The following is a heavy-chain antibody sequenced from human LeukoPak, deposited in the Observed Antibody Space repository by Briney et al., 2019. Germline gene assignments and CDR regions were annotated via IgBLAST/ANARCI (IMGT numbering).Heavy chain of an antibody. V-gene: IGHV4-4*02. CDR2: IYRSGST. Sequence: SETLSLTCAVSGGSISSSNWWSWVRQPPGKGLEWIGEIYRSGSTNYNPSLKSRVTISADKSITTAYLQWSSLKASDTAMYYCARHNAPGIAAAGTSDAFDIWGQGTMVTVSS. J-gene: IGHJ3*02. D-gene: IGHD6-13*01. CDR1: GGSISSSNW. CDR3: ARHNAPGIAAAGTSDAFDI.